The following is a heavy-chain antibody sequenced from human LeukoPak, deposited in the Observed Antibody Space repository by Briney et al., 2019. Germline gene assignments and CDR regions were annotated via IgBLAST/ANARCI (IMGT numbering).Heavy chain of an antibody. Sequence: GGSLRLSCAASGFTFSSYSMNWVRQAPGKGLEWVSYISSSSSTIYYADSVKGRFTISRDNAKNSLYLQMNSLRAEDTAVYYCAREANPRNAFDIWGQGTMVTVFS. CDR1: GFTFSSYS. J-gene: IGHJ3*02. D-gene: IGHD4/OR15-4a*01. CDR2: ISSSSSTI. V-gene: IGHV3-48*04. CDR3: AREANPRNAFDI.